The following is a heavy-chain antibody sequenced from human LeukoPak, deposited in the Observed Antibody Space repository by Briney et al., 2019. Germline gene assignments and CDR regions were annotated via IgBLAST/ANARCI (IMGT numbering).Heavy chain of an antibody. V-gene: IGHV4-39*07. J-gene: IGHJ5*02. CDR2: IYYSGST. CDR1: GGSISSSSYY. D-gene: IGHD6-13*01. CDR3: ARGDPFRAGWFDP. Sequence: SETLSLTCTVSGGSISSSSYYWGWIRQPPGTGLEWIGSIYYSGSTYYNPSLKSRVTMSVDTSKNHFSLKLSSVTAADTAVYYCARGDPFRAGWFDPWGQGTLVTVSS.